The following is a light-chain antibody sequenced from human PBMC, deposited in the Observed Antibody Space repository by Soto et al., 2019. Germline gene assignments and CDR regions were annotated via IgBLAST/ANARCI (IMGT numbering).Light chain of an antibody. V-gene: IGKV1-13*02. CDR2: DAS. J-gene: IGKJ5*01. CDR3: QQFNSYPIT. Sequence: AIQLTQSPSSLSATVRDRITITCRASQGINSALAWYQQKPGKAPKILIYDASSLESGVPSRFSGSGSGTDFTLTISCLQPEDFATYYCQQFNSYPITFGQGTRLEIK. CDR1: QGINSA.